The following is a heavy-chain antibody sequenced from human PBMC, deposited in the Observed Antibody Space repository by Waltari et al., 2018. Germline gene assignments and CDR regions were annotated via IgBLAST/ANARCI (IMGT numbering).Heavy chain of an antibody. CDR3: ARVEQQLVRGFHFDY. V-gene: IGHV4-59*11. J-gene: IGHJ4*02. D-gene: IGHD6-13*01. CDR2: IYYSGST. CDR1: GGSISSHY. Sequence: QVQLQESGPGLVKPSETLSLTCTVPGGSISSHYWSWIRQPPGKGLEWIGYIYYSGSTNYNPSLKSRVTISVDTSKNQFSLKLSSVTAADTAVYYCARVEQQLVRGFHFDYWGQGTLVTVSS.